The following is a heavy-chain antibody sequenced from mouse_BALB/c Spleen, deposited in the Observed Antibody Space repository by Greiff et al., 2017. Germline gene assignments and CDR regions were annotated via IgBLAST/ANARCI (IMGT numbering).Heavy chain of an antibody. CDR1: GYSFTSYY. D-gene: IGHD2-1*01. CDR3: ARSGNYGYFDY. Sequence: VQLQQSGPELMKPGASVKISCKASGYSFTSYYMHWVKQSHGKSLEWIGYIDPVNGGTSYNQKFKGKATLTVDKSSSTAYMHLSSLTSEDSAVYYCARSGNYGYFDYWGQGTTLTVSS. V-gene: IGHV1S135*01. J-gene: IGHJ2*01. CDR2: IDPVNGGT.